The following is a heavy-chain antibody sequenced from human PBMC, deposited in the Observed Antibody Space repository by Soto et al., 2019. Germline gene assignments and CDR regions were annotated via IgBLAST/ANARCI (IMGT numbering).Heavy chain of an antibody. D-gene: IGHD3-10*01. CDR1: GGSFSGYY. V-gene: IGHV4-34*01. CDR2: INHSGST. J-gene: IGHJ4*02. Sequence: SETLSLTCAVYGGSFSGYYWSWIRQPPGKGLEWIGEINHSGSTNYNPSLKSRVTISVDTSKNQFSLKLSSVTAADTAVYYCARGRAYYYGSGSYWPIGYWGQGTLVTVSS. CDR3: ARGRAYYYGSGSYWPIGY.